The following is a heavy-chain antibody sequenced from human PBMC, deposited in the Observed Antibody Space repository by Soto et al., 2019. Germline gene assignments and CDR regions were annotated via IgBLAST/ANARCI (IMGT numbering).Heavy chain of an antibody. CDR3: ARVFTLIPNWFAP. J-gene: IGHJ5*02. CDR1: CGSISRGDYY. D-gene: IGHD3-22*01. CDR2: IYYSGST. V-gene: IGHV4-30-4*01. Sequence: SETLSLTCTVSCGSISRGDYYWSWIRQPPGKGLEWIGYIYYSGSTYYNPSLKSRVTISVDTSKNQFSLKLTSVTAADTAVYYCARVFTLIPNWFAPWGQGTLVTVSS.